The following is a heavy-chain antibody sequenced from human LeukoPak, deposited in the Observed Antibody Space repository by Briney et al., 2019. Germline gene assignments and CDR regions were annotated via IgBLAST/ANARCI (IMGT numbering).Heavy chain of an antibody. D-gene: IGHD2-15*01. J-gene: IGHJ3*02. CDR1: GGSFSGYY. V-gene: IGHV4-34*01. Sequence: PSETLSLTCAVYGGSFSGYYWSWIRQPPGKGLEWIGEINHSGSTNYNPSLKSRVTISVDTSKNQFSLKLSSVTAADTAVYYCAREGCSGGSCYRNAFDIWGQGTMVTVSS. CDR2: INHSGST. CDR3: AREGCSGGSCYRNAFDI.